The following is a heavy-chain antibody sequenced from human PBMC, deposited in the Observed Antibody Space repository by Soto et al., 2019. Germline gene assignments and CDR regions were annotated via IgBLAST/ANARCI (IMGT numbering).Heavy chain of an antibody. CDR1: GGTFSSYA. J-gene: IGHJ5*02. D-gene: IGHD2-15*01. V-gene: IGHV1-69*13. Sequence: SVKVSCKASGGTFSSYAISWVRQAPGQGLEWMGGIIPIFGTANYAQKFQGRVTITADESTSTAYMELSSLRSEDTAVYYCARDTPTLGYCSGGSCPGWFDPWGQGTLVTVSS. CDR3: ARDTPTLGYCSGGSCPGWFDP. CDR2: IIPIFGTA.